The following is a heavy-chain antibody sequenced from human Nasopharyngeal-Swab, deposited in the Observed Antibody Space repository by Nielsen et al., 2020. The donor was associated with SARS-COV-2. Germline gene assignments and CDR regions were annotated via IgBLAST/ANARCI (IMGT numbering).Heavy chain of an antibody. CDR2: IIPIFGTA. Sequence: SVKVSCKASGGTFSSYAISWVRQAPGQGLEWMGGIIPIFGTANYAQKFQGRVTITADESTSTAYMELSSLRSEDTAVYYCAREERLLRRHGFDYWGQGTLVTVSS. V-gene: IGHV1-69*13. D-gene: IGHD3-22*01. CDR1: GGTFSSYA. CDR3: AREERLLRRHGFDY. J-gene: IGHJ4*02.